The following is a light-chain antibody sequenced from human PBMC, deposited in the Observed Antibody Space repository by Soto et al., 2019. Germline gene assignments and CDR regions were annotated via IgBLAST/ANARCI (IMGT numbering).Light chain of an antibody. Sequence: QPVLTQPASVSGSPGQSITISCTGTSSDVGGYNFVSWYQQHPGKAPRLIIYEVSSRPSGVSYRFSGSKSGNTASLTISGLQAEDEADYYCSSYTLRNTLGLFGGGTKLTVL. CDR1: SSDVGGYNF. CDR2: EVS. V-gene: IGLV2-14*01. J-gene: IGLJ3*02. CDR3: SSYTLRNTLGL.